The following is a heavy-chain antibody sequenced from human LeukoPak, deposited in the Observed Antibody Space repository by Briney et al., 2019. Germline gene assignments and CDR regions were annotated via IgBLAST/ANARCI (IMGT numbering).Heavy chain of an antibody. CDR3: ARAPRGGYSSSWYLDY. D-gene: IGHD6-13*01. CDR1: GGSISSGDYY. J-gene: IGHJ4*02. CDR2: INHSGST. Sequence: SETLSLTCTVSGGSISSGDYYWSWIRQPPGKGLEWIGEINHSGSTNYNPSLKSRVTISVDTSKNQFSLKLSSVTAADTAVYYCARAPRGGYSSSWYLDYWGQGTLVTVSS. V-gene: IGHV4-39*07.